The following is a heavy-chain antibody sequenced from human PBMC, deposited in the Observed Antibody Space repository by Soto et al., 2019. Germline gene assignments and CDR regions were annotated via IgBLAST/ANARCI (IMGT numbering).Heavy chain of an antibody. Sequence: QLQLQESGPGLVKPSETLSLTCTVSGGSISSSSYYWGWIRQPPGKGLEWIGSIYYSGSTYYNPSLKSRVTISVDTSKNQCSLKLSSVTAADTAVYSCARRGYYAISAFDIWGQGTMVTVSS. D-gene: IGHD2-8*01. CDR1: GGSISSSSYY. CDR2: IYYSGST. CDR3: ARRGYYAISAFDI. V-gene: IGHV4-39*01. J-gene: IGHJ3*02.